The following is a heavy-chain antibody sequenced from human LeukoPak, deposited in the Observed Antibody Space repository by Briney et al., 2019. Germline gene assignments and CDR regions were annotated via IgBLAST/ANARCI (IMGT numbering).Heavy chain of an antibody. D-gene: IGHD2-21*02. V-gene: IGHV1-8*03. CDR2: MNPNSGNT. CDR1: GYTFTSYD. J-gene: IGHJ4*02. Sequence: GASVKVSCKASGYTFTSYDINWVRQATGQGLEWMGWMNPNSGNTGYAQKFQGRVTITRNTSISTAYMELSSLRSDDTAVYYCARDFPGRYCGGDCLTSAADWGQGTLVTVSS. CDR3: ARDFPGRYCGGDCLTSAAD.